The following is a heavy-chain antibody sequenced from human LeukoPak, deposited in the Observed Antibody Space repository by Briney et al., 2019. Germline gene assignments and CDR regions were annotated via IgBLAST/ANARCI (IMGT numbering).Heavy chain of an antibody. CDR3: ARGGSGWYYYYYGMDV. J-gene: IGHJ6*02. CDR2: MNPNGGNT. V-gene: IGHV1-8*01. D-gene: IGHD6-19*01. CDR1: GYTFTSYD. Sequence: ASVKVSCKASGYTFTSYDINWVRQATGQGLEWMGWMNPNGGNTGYAQKFQGRVTMTRNTSISTAYMELSSLRSEDTAVYYCARGGSGWYYYYYGMDVWGQGTTVTVSS.